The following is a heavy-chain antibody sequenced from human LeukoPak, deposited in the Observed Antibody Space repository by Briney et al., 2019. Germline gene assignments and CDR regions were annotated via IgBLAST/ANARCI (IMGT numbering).Heavy chain of an antibody. V-gene: IGHV3-74*01. CDR3: AKAWFGELLLFDY. CDR2: FNSDGSST. J-gene: IGHJ4*02. Sequence: PPGGSLRVSCAASGFSFSTTWIPWVAQAPGKGLVWVLRFNSDGSSTIYADSVKGRFTISRDNSKNTLYLQMNSLRAEDTAVYYCAKAWFGELLLFDYWGQGTLVTVSS. D-gene: IGHD3-10*01. CDR1: GFSFSTTW.